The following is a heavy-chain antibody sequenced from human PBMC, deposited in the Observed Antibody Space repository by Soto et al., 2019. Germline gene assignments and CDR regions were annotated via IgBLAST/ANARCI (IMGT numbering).Heavy chain of an antibody. J-gene: IGHJ4*02. CDR3: AMSTGSFHADFDF. CDR1: GFIFNDYA. Sequence: ETQLVESGGGLVQPGRSLRLACRNSGFIFNDYAMHWVRQAPGKGLEWVACIDGAGGSLDYSDSVKGRFTISRDNAENSLFLQMESLRADDTAVYYCAMSTGSFHADFDFWGQGTQVTVSS. D-gene: IGHD1-26*01. CDR2: IDGAGGSL. V-gene: IGHV3-9*01.